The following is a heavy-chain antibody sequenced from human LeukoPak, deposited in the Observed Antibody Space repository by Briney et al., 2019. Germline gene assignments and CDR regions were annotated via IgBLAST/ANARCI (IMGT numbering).Heavy chain of an antibody. Sequence: KTSETLSLTCTVSGGSISSNKYYWGWIRQPPGKWLEWIGSIYYSGSTYYNPTLKSRVTIFVDTSKNQFSLKLSSVTAADTAVYYCATPYSGGYQGLDIWGQGTMVTVSS. CDR2: IYYSGST. J-gene: IGHJ3*02. V-gene: IGHV4-39*01. D-gene: IGHD1-26*01. CDR3: ATPYSGGYQGLDI. CDR1: GGSISSNKYY.